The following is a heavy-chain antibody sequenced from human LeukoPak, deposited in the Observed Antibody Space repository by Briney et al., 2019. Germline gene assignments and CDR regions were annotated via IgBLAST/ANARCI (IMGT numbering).Heavy chain of an antibody. CDR3: TKFDS. Sequence: PGGSLRLSCVASGFIFKNHAMTWVRQAPGKGLEWVASISGSDGSTFYRDSVRGRFTISRDNSANTLFLQMKNLRPADTALYYCTKFDSWGQGVLVTVSS. V-gene: IGHV3-23*01. CDR1: GFIFKNHA. J-gene: IGHJ4*02. CDR2: ISGSDGST.